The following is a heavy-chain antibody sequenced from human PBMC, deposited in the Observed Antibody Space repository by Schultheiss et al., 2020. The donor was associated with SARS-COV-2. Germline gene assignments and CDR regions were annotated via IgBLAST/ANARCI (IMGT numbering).Heavy chain of an antibody. J-gene: IGHJ3*02. CDR3: ARSGCRHCLAAFDI. Sequence: GESLKISCAASGFTVSSNYMSWVRQAPGKGLEWVSVIYSGGSTYYADSVKGRFTISRHNSKNTLYLQMNGLRAEDTAQYYCARSGCRHCLAAFDIWGRGTMVTVSS. V-gene: IGHV3-53*01. D-gene: IGHD3-3*01. CDR1: GFTVSSNY. CDR2: IYSGGST.